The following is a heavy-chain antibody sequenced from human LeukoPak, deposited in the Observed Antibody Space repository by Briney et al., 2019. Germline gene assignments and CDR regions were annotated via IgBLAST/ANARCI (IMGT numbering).Heavy chain of an antibody. Sequence: SQTLSLTCTVSGGSIRSGGYYWSWIRQHPGKGLEWIGYIYYSGSTYYNPSLKSRVTISVDTSKNQFSLKLSSVTAADTAVYYCARRPYYDFWSGYSTQTYYFDYWGQGTLVTVSS. J-gene: IGHJ4*02. D-gene: IGHD3-3*01. CDR3: ARRPYYDFWSGYSTQTYYFDY. CDR1: GGSIRSGGYY. CDR2: IYYSGST. V-gene: IGHV4-31*03.